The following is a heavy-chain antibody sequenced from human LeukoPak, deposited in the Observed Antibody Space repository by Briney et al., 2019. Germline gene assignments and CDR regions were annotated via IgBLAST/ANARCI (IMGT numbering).Heavy chain of an antibody. J-gene: IGHJ4*02. Sequence: ASVKVSCKASGYTFTSKYMHWVRQAPGQGLEWMGIIHPYGGNTNYAQKFQGRVAMTRDTSTSTVYMELSSLRAEDTAIYYCARDCSSTRCQGPVFDNWGQGTLVTVSS. CDR2: IHPYGGNT. CDR1: GYTFTSKY. CDR3: ARDCSSTRCQGPVFDN. D-gene: IGHD2-2*01. V-gene: IGHV1-46*01.